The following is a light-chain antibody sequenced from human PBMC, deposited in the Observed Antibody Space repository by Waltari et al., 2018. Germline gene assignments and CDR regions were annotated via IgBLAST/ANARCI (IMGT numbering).Light chain of an antibody. Sequence: SELTQDPAISVALGQTVRITCQGDSLRTYHASCYQQRPSQAPILVLYGRNNRPSGIPDRFSCSTSGTTASLTVTGTQAEDEGDYYCSSRDSSGNHVFGTGTRVTVL. CDR2: GRN. V-gene: IGLV3-19*01. CDR3: SSRDSSGNHV. CDR1: SLRTYH. J-gene: IGLJ1*01.